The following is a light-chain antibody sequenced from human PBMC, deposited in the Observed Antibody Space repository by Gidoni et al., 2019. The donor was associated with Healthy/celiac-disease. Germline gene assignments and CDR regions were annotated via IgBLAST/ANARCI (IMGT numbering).Light chain of an antibody. CDR3: QQYNSYSQLT. CDR2: KAS. V-gene: IGKV1-5*03. CDR1: QSISSW. Sequence: DIQMTQSPSTLSASVGDRVTITCRASQSISSWLAWYQQKPGKAPKLLIYKASSLESGVPSRFSGSGSGTEFTLTISSLQPDDFATYYCQQYNSYSQLTFXGXTKVVIK. J-gene: IGKJ4*01.